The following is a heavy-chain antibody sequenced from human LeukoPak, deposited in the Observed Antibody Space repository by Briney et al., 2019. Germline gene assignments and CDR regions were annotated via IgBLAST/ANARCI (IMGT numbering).Heavy chain of an antibody. CDR1: GYTFTSYA. CDR2: INAGSGNT. Sequence: ASVKVSCKASGYTFTSYAMHRVRQAPGQRLEWMGWINAGSGNTKYSQKFQGRVTITRDTSASTAYMELSSLRSEDTAVYYCARGYGDYPSPYYYYGMDVWGQGTTVTVSS. J-gene: IGHJ6*02. CDR3: ARGYGDYPSPYYYYGMDV. D-gene: IGHD4-17*01. V-gene: IGHV1-3*01.